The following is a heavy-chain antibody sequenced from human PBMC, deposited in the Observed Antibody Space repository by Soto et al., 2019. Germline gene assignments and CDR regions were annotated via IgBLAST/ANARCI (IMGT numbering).Heavy chain of an antibody. V-gene: IGHV3-30-3*01. CDR3: ATDSSGSYRYYYYFGMDV. CDR1: GFTFSNYA. Sequence: QVQLVESGGGVVQPGRSLRLSCAASGFTFSNYAIHWVRQAPGKGLEWVAVISYDGSKKYYADSVKGRFTISRDNSKNTLYLQMNSLRAEDTAVYYCATDSSGSYRYYYYFGMDVWGQGTTVTVSS. D-gene: IGHD6-19*01. J-gene: IGHJ6*02. CDR2: ISYDGSKK.